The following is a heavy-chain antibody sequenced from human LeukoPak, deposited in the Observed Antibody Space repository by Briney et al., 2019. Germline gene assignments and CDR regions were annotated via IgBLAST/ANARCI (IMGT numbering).Heavy chain of an antibody. CDR3: ARVTGYSSGWYRDDAFDI. J-gene: IGHJ3*02. CDR1: GGSFSGYY. D-gene: IGHD6-19*01. Sequence: PSETLSLTCAVYGGSFSGYYWSWIRQPPGKGLEWIGEINHSGSTNYNPSLKSRVTISVDTSKNQFSLKLSSVTAADTAVYYCARVTGYSSGWYRDDAFDIWGQGTMVTVSS. V-gene: IGHV4-34*01. CDR2: INHSGST.